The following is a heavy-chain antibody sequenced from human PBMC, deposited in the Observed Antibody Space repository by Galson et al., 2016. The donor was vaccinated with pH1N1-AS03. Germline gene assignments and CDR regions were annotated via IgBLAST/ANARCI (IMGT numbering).Heavy chain of an antibody. CDR3: AKGGYGDYGGYFDY. D-gene: IGHD4-17*01. J-gene: IGHJ4*02. V-gene: IGHV3-23*01. CDR2: ISGSGGST. Sequence: SLRLSCAASGFTFSSYAMSWVRQAPGKGLEWVSAISGSGGSTYYADSVKGRFTISRDNSKNTLYLQMNSLGAEDTAVYYCAKGGYGDYGGYFDYWGQGTLVTVSS. CDR1: GFTFSSYA.